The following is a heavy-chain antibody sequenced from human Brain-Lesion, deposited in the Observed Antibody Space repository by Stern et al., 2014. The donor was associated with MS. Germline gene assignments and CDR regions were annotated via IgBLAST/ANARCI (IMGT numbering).Heavy chain of an antibody. CDR3: STHLRDCRDPVSWFDT. D-gene: IGHD4-17*01. Sequence: QVQLVQSGAELKKPGASVKVSCTVSGNTLSDFSMHWVRQAPGQGLERLGGYDHDDGEIIYAHKFQGRITMTEDRTTDTDYMESGGLRSEDTAVYYGSTHLRDCRDPVSWFDTWGQGTLVIVSS. J-gene: IGHJ5*02. CDR2: YDHDDGEI. CDR1: GNTLSDFS. V-gene: IGHV1-24*01.